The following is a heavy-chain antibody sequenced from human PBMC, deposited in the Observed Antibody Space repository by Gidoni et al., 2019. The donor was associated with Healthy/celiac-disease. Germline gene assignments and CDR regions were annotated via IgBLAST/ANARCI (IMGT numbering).Heavy chain of an antibody. Sequence: EVQLVESWGGLVQPGGSLRLSCAAPGLTFSSYSMNWVRQAPGKGVEWVSYNSSSSSTIYYADSVKGRYTICRDNAKNSLYLQMNSLRDEDTAVYYCASLYWSPGGFDPWGQGNLVTVPS. CDR2: NSSSSSTI. V-gene: IGHV3-48*02. CDR3: ASLYWSPGGFDP. J-gene: IGHJ5*02. CDR1: GLTFSSYS. D-gene: IGHD2-8*02.